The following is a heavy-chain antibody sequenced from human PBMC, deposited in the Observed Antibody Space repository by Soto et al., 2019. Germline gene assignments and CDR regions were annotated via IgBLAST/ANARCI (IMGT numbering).Heavy chain of an antibody. Sequence: GGSLRLSCAASGFTFSSYWMSWVRQAPGKGLEWVANIRQDGSEKYYVDSVKGRFTISRDNAKNSLYLQMNSLRAEDTAVYYCARPRRGSSWIFDYWGQGTLVTV. D-gene: IGHD6-13*01. CDR2: IRQDGSEK. CDR1: GFTFSSYW. J-gene: IGHJ4*02. CDR3: ARPRRGSSWIFDY. V-gene: IGHV3-7*01.